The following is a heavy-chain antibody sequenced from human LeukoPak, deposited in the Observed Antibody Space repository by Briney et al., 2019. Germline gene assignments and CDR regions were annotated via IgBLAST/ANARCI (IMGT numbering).Heavy chain of an antibody. CDR2: ISGSGGST. Sequence: GGSLRLSCAASGFTLSSYAMSWVRQAPGKGLEWVSAISGSGGSTYYADSVKGRFTISSDNSKNTLYLQMNSLRAEDTAVYYCAKKHSSTTSRPTKHWGQGTLVTVSS. V-gene: IGHV3-23*01. CDR1: GFTLSSYA. J-gene: IGHJ4*02. CDR3: AKKHSSTTSRPTKH. D-gene: IGHD6-13*01.